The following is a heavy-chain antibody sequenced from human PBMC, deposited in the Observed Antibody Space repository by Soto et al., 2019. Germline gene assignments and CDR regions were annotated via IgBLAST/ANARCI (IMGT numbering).Heavy chain of an antibody. CDR1: GFTFSSYA. CDR2: FIVSGDST. D-gene: IGHD3-10*01. CDR3: AKDSGLRSWFDP. Sequence: GGSLRLSYAGSGFTFSSYAMSWVRQAPGKGLEWVSGFIVSGDSTSYADSVKGRFTISRDNSKNTLYLQMNSLRAEDTAIYYCAKDSGLRSWFDPWGQGTLVTVSS. V-gene: IGHV3-23*01. J-gene: IGHJ5*02.